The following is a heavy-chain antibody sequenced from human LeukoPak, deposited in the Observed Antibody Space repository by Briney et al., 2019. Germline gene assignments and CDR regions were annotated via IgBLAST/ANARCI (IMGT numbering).Heavy chain of an antibody. CDR3: ARDPGFSAFDI. D-gene: IGHD5-12*01. J-gene: IGHJ3*02. Sequence: GGSLRLSCAASGFTFSSYWMSWVRQAPGEGLEFVANINQDGSYKNYVESVKGRFTTSRDNAKNSVYLQMDSLRVEDTAEYYCARDPGFSAFDIWGQGTMVTVSS. V-gene: IGHV3-7*03. CDR2: INQDGSYK. CDR1: GFTFSSYW.